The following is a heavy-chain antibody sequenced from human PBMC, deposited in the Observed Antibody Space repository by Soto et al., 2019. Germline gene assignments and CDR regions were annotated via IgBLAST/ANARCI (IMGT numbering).Heavy chain of an antibody. V-gene: IGHV3-48*01. CDR2: ISSSSSTI. CDR1: GFTFSSYS. J-gene: IGHJ4*02. CDR3: ARRSALTGSY. Sequence: EVQLVESGGGLVQPGGSLRLSCAASGFTFSSYSINWVRQAPGKGLEWVSYISSSSSTIYYADSVKGRFTISRDNAKNSLYLQMNSLRAEDTAVYYCARRSALTGSYWGQGTLVTVSS. D-gene: IGHD3-9*01.